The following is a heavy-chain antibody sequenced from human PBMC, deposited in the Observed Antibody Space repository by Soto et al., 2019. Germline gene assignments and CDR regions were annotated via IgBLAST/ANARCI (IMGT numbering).Heavy chain of an antibody. J-gene: IGHJ6*02. CDR1: GGSISSGGYY. CDR2: IHYSGTT. CDR3: AGDTYGMDV. V-gene: IGHV4-61*08. Sequence: SETLSLTCTVSGGSISSGGYYCNWVRQPPGKGLEWIGSIHYSGTTHYNPSLESRVTISADRAKNQFSLKLNSVTAADTAVYYCAGDTYGMDVWGQGTTVTVPS.